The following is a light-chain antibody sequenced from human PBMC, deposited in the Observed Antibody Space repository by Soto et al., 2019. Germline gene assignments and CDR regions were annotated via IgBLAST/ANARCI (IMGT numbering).Light chain of an antibody. CDR3: QQYDNLPRYT. V-gene: IGKV1-33*01. Sequence: DIQMTQSPSSLSASVGDRITITCQASQDIRNYLNWYQQKPGKAPSLLIYDASNLEAGVPSRFRGDGSGTHFTFPISSLQPEDIATYYCQQYDNLPRYTFGQGTRLEI. CDR2: DAS. CDR1: QDIRNY. J-gene: IGKJ2*01.